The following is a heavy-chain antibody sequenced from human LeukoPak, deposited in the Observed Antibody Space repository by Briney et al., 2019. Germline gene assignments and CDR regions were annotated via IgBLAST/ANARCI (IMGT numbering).Heavy chain of an antibody. CDR3: AKDLSYAFDY. D-gene: IGHD2-2*01. J-gene: IGHJ4*02. CDR1: GFTFSSYA. Sequence: GGSLRLSCAASGFTFSSYAMNWVRQAPGKGLEWVSALSGSGISTYYTDSVKGRFTISRDNSKNTLYLQMNSLRVEDTAVYYCAKDLSYAFDYWGQGTLVTVSS. V-gene: IGHV3-23*01. CDR2: LSGSGIST.